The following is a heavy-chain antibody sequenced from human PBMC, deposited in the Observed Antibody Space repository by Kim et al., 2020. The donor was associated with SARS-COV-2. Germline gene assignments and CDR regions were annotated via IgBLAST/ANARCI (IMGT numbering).Heavy chain of an antibody. J-gene: IGHJ6*02. Sequence: GGSLRLSCAVSGFTFDDYAMHWVRRAPGKGLEWVSALSWNSGNIGYADSVKGRFTISRDNAKNSLYLQMNSLRPEDTALYYCAKDATTVTSSVRMDVWGQGTTLTLSS. CDR3: AKDATTVTSSVRMDV. V-gene: IGHV3-9*01. CDR2: LSWNSGNI. D-gene: IGHD4-17*01. CDR1: GFTFDDYA.